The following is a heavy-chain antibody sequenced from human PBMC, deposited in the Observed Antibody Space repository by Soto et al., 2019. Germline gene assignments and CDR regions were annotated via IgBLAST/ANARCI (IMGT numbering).Heavy chain of an antibody. Sequence: SPGLACTASGFTFSDDYMRWLRKAPGQGLAWVSYSSNTGTYTRYADYVNGRFSISSDNAKNSLYLQISNLRGEDTATYYCARSGDNYNLLDYWGQGT. CDR2: SSNTGTYT. D-gene: IGHD1-1*01. V-gene: IGHV3-11*06. CDR3: ARSGDNYNLLDY. J-gene: IGHJ4*02. CDR1: GFTFSDDY.